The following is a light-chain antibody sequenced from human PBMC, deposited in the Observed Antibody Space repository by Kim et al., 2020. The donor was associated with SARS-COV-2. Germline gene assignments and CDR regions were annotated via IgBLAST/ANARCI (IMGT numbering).Light chain of an antibody. J-gene: IGKJ4*01. CDR3: QQYNNWPLT. Sequence: ASPGDRATSTCRASQSISNHLAWYQQKPGKAPKLLFYGASTRATGVPSRFSGSGSGTEFTLTISSLQSEDFAVYYCQQYNNWPLTFGRGTKVDIK. CDR2: GAS. V-gene: IGKV3-15*01. CDR1: QSISNH.